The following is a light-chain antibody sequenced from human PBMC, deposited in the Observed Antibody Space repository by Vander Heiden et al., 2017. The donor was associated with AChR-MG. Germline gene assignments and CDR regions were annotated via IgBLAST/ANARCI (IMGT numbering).Light chain of an antibody. CDR3: SSYTSSSTWV. J-gene: IGLJ3*02. CDR2: DVS. Sequence: QSALTQPASVAGSPAPSISVSCPGTSSVVGGYNYFSWHQQYTGKAPKLMIYDVSKRPSGVSNRFSGSKSGNTASLTISVLQAEDEADYYCSSYTSSSTWVFGGGTKLTVL. V-gene: IGLV2-14*01. CDR1: SSVVGGYNY.